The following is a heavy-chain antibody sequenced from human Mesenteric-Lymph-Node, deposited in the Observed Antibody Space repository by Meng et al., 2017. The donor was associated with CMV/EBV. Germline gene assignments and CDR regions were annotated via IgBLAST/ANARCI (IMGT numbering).Heavy chain of an antibody. Sequence: GESLKISCAASGFTFTTYDMTWVRQAPGKGLEWISSINNGADRTYYAKSVRGRFTISRDNSKNTLHLQMNSLRAEDTAVYYCAKGATGIAVAVPFDYWGQGTLVTVSS. CDR1: GFTFTTYD. CDR2: INNGADRT. V-gene: IGHV3-23*01. D-gene: IGHD6-19*01. CDR3: AKGATGIAVAVPFDY. J-gene: IGHJ4*02.